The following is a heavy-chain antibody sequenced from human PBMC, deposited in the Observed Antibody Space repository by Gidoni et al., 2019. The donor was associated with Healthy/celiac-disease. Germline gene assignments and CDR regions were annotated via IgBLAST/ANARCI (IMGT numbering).Heavy chain of an antibody. CDR1: GGSVSSGSYY. Sequence: QVQLQESGPGLVKPSETLSLTCTVSGGSVSSGSYYWSWIRQPPGKGLEWIGYIYYSGSTNYNPSLKSRVTISVDTSKNQFSLKLSSVTAADTAVYYCARVGYSGYQNIDYWGQGTLVTVSS. V-gene: IGHV4-61*01. D-gene: IGHD5-12*01. CDR3: ARVGYSGYQNIDY. CDR2: IYYSGST. J-gene: IGHJ4*02.